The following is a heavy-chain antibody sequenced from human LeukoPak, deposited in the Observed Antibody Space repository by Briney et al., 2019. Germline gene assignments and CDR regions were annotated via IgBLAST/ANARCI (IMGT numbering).Heavy chain of an antibody. CDR3: ARTYYYGSGSLDY. CDR1: GGSISSSSYY. Sequence: SETLSLTCTVSGGSISSSSYYWGWIRQPPGKGLEWIGYIYYSGSTNYNPSLKSRVTISVDTSKNQFSLKLSSVTAADTAVYYCARTYYYGSGSLDYWGQGTLVTVSS. CDR2: IYYSGST. D-gene: IGHD3-10*01. V-gene: IGHV4-61*05. J-gene: IGHJ4*02.